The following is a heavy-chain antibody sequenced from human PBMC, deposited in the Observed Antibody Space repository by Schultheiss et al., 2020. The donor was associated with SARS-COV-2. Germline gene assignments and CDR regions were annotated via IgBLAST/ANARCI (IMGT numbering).Heavy chain of an antibody. V-gene: IGHV4-59*01. CDR1: GGSISSYY. J-gene: IGHJ4*02. Sequence: GSLRISCTVSGGSISSYYWSWIRQPPGKGLEWIGYIYYSGSTNYNPSLKSRVTISVDTSKNQFSLKLSSVTAADTAVYYCARWSNRYALDYWGQGTLVTVSS. CDR2: IYYSGST. CDR3: ARWSNRYALDY. D-gene: IGHD2-2*01.